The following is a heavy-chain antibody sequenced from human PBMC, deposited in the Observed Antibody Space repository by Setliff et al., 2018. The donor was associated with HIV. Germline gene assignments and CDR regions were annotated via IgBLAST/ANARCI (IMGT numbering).Heavy chain of an antibody. D-gene: IGHD3-3*01. Sequence: GASVKVSCKASRSTFNSHTINWVRQAPGQGLDWMGGIIPILRIPNYSRKFQGRVTITADKSTSTAYMELSSLRSEDTAVYYCARSIVPVASGYYYFEYWGQGTLVTVSS. CDR3: ARSIVPVASGYYYFEY. J-gene: IGHJ4*02. CDR2: IIPILRIP. V-gene: IGHV1-69*10. CDR1: RSTFNSHT.